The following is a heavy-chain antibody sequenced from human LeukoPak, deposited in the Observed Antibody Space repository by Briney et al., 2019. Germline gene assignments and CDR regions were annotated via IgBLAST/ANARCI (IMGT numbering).Heavy chain of an antibody. CDR2: IYYSGRT. D-gene: IGHD2-15*01. V-gene: IGHV4-39*07. J-gene: IGHJ4*02. CDR3: ARDCSGGSCFGL. CDR1: GGSISRSTYY. Sequence: PSETLSLTCTVSGGSISRSTYYWGWIRQPPGKGLEWIGSIYYSGRTYYNPSLKSRVTISVGTSKNQFSLKLSSVTAADTAVYYCARDCSGGSCFGLWGQGTLVTVSS.